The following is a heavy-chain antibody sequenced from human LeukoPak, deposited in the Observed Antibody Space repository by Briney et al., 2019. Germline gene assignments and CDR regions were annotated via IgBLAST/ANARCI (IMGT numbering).Heavy chain of an antibody. CDR1: GFTFEDYA. J-gene: IGHJ1*01. V-gene: IGHV3-43*02. CDR2: VTGDGSST. D-gene: IGHD3-9*01. CDR3: AKDGETTGYEH. Sequence: PGGSLRLSCAASGFTFEDYAMHWVRQAPGKGLEWVSFVTGDGSSTYYADSVKGRFTISRDNSKNSLYLQMNSLRIEDTALYYCAKDGETTGYEHWGQGTLVTVSS.